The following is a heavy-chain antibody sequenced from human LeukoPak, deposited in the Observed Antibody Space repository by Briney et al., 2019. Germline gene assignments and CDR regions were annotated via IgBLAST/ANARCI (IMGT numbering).Heavy chain of an antibody. Sequence: SQTLSLTCTVSGGSISSGGYYWSWIRQHPGKGLEWIGYIYYSGSTYYNPSLKSRVTISVDTSKNQFSLKLSSVTAADTAVYYCARAAQNYHDSSGYLDYWGQGTLVTVSS. V-gene: IGHV4-31*03. CDR3: ARAAQNYHDSSGYLDY. J-gene: IGHJ4*02. D-gene: IGHD3-22*01. CDR2: IYYSGST. CDR1: GGSISSGGYY.